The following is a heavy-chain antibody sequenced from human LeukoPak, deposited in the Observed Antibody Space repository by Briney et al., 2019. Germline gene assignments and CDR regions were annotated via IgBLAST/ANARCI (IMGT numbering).Heavy chain of an antibody. Sequence: ASVKVSCRASGYTFTSYDINWVRQATGQGLEWMGWMNPNSGNTGYAQKFQGRVTMTRNTSISTAYMELSSLRSVDSAVYYCARATFSYDSSGYFIDYWGQGTLVTVSS. J-gene: IGHJ4*02. CDR1: GYTFTSYD. V-gene: IGHV1-8*01. D-gene: IGHD3-22*01. CDR3: ARATFSYDSSGYFIDY. CDR2: MNPNSGNT.